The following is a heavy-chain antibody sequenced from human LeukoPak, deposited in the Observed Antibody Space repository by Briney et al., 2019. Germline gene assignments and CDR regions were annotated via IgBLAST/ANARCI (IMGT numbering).Heavy chain of an antibody. Sequence: ASVKVSCKASGHTFSDYYMHWVRQAPAQGLEWMAWISPDSVEKKYAQKFQGRVTMTRDTSISTAYMELSRLTSDDTAVYYCARKRGVGVDTNAFDIWGQGTMVTVSS. J-gene: IGHJ3*02. CDR1: GHTFSDYY. CDR2: ISPDSVEK. CDR3: ARKRGVGVDTNAFDI. V-gene: IGHV1-2*02. D-gene: IGHD3-3*01.